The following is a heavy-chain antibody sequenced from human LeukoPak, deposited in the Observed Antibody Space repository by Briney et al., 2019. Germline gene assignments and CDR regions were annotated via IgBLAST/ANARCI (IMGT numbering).Heavy chain of an antibody. D-gene: IGHD6-6*01. Sequence: SETLSLTCTVSGGSISSYYWSWIRQPPGKGLEWIGWVYHSGSTNYNPSLKSRVTISVDTSKNQFSLKLSSVTAADTAVYYCARHLFRGIAALNPFDYWGQGTLVTVSS. CDR1: GGSISSYY. CDR3: ARHLFRGIAALNPFDY. CDR2: VYHSGST. V-gene: IGHV4-59*08. J-gene: IGHJ4*02.